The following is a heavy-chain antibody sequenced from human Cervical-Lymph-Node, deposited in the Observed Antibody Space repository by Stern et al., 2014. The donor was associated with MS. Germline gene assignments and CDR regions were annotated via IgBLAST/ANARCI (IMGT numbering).Heavy chain of an antibody. D-gene: IGHD6-6*01. Sequence: QQVQSGAEVKKPGASVKVSCKASGYTFINYDINWVRQAPGRGLEWIGWMNPNIGNTGYAQEFQGRVTMTTNTSISTVYMELSSLTSDDTAVYYCARGLVVSSSLWFDPWGQGTLVTVSS. CDR2: MNPNIGNT. CDR3: ARGLVVSSSLWFDP. V-gene: IGHV1-8*01. J-gene: IGHJ5*02. CDR1: GYTFINYD.